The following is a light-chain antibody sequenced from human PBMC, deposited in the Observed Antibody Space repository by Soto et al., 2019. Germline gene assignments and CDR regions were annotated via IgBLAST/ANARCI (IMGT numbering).Light chain of an antibody. J-gene: IGLJ1*01. CDR2: AVT. CDR3: SSYTSSSTL. Sequence: QSVLTQPASVSGSPGQSITISCTGTSSDVGGYNYVSWYQQHPGKAAKLMIYAVTDRPSGVSSRFSGSKSGNTASLTISGLQAEDEADYYCSSYTSSSTLFGTGTKVTVL. V-gene: IGLV2-14*01. CDR1: SSDVGGYNY.